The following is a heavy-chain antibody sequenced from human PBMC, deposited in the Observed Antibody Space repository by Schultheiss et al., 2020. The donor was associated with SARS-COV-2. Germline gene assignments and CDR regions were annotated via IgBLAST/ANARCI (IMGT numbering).Heavy chain of an antibody. D-gene: IGHD6-19*01. Sequence: SETLSLTCAVSGGSVSSSSNYWSWIRQPPGKGLEWIGYIYYSGSTYYNPSLKSRVTISTDTSKNQFSLKVSSLTAADTAVYYCARHLGQWLDYFDYWGQGTLVNVSS. CDR1: GGSVSSSSNY. V-gene: IGHV4-39*01. J-gene: IGHJ4*02. CDR2: IYYSGST. CDR3: ARHLGQWLDYFDY.